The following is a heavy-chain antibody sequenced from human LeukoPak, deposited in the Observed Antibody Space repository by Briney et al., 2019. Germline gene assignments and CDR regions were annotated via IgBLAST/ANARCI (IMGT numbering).Heavy chain of an antibody. CDR1: GFSFHQYG. Sequence: GGSLRLSCTASGFSFHQYGMIWVRHVPGKGLEWVSGLNYNGGSTGYADSVKGRFTIIRDDAKNSLYLQMNSRRVEDTAFYYCAREVYFYMDVWGKGTMVTVSS. CDR2: LNYNGGST. J-gene: IGHJ6*03. CDR3: AREVYFYMDV. V-gene: IGHV3-20*04.